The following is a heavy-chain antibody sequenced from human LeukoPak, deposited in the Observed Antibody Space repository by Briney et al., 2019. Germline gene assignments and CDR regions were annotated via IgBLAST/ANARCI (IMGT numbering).Heavy chain of an antibody. CDR3: ARDRFNSGWYWFDP. CDR2: IYSGGNT. D-gene: IGHD6-19*01. CDR1: GFTFRNYY. Sequence: PGGSLRLSCAASGFTFRNYYMSWVAQAPGKGLEWVSVIYSGGNTYYADSVKGRFTISRDNSKNTVYLQMNSLRAEDTAVYYCARDRFNSGWYWFDPWGQGTLVTVSS. V-gene: IGHV3-53*01. J-gene: IGHJ5*02.